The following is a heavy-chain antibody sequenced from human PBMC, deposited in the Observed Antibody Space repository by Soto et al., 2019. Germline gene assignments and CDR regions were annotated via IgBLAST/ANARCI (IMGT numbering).Heavy chain of an antibody. CDR2: ISASGRAT. Sequence: GSLRLSCAVSGFRFSDFAISWVRQAPGKSLEWVSTISASGRATYYTDSVKGRFTISRDNSQNMLFLHMDNLRGEDSAQYYCSQDLRPGALVYGGQGT. CDR1: GFRFSDFA. J-gene: IGHJ4*02. CDR3: SQDLRPGALVY. D-gene: IGHD1-26*01. V-gene: IGHV3-23*01.